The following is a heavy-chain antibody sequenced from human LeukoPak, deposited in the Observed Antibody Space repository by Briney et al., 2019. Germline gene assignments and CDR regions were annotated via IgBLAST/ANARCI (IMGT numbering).Heavy chain of an antibody. Sequence: GASVKVSCKASGGTFSSYAISWVRQAPGQGLEWMGGIIPIFGTANYAQKFQGRVTITADESTSTAYMELSSLRSEDTAVYYCARDARIAAGEYYFDYWGQGTLVTVSS. CDR3: ARDARIAAGEYYFDY. CDR2: IIPIFGTA. D-gene: IGHD6-13*01. V-gene: IGHV1-69*13. CDR1: GGTFSSYA. J-gene: IGHJ4*02.